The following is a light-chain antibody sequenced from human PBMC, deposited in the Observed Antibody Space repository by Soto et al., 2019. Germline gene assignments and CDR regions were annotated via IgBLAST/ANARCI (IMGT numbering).Light chain of an antibody. J-gene: IGLJ2*01. Sequence: QSVLTQPASVSGSPGQSITISCSGTSSDVGGHDYVSWYQQHPGKAPKLMIYAVTYRPSGVSYRFSGSKSDNTASLTISGLQAEDEADYYCSSYTSSTTLVFGGGTKLTVL. CDR3: SSYTSSTTLV. V-gene: IGLV2-14*01. CDR1: SSDVGGHDY. CDR2: AVT.